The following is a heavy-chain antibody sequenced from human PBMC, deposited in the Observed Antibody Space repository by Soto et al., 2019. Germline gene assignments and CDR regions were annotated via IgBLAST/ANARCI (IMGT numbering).Heavy chain of an antibody. J-gene: IGHJ4*02. Sequence: QVPLVQSGAEVKKPGASVKVSCEASGYTFTSYVIHWVRQAPGQRLEWMGWINAGNSNTKYSQKFQDRVTITRDTSASTAYMELSSMRSEDTAVYYCATLIVDIVDTDKNDYWGQGTLVTVSS. CDR1: GYTFTSYV. D-gene: IGHD5-12*01. CDR3: ATLIVDIVDTDKNDY. V-gene: IGHV1-3*01. CDR2: INAGNSNT.